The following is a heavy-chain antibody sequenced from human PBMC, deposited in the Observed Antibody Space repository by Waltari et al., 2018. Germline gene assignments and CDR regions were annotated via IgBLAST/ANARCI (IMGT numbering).Heavy chain of an antibody. J-gene: IGHJ2*01. CDR2: MNSDWSTT. D-gene: IGHD3-10*01. V-gene: IGHV3-74*01. CDR1: GFTFSSYW. Sequence: EVQLVESGGGLVQPGGSLGLSCVTSGFTFSSYWMHWVRQVPGKGRVLVSRMNSDWSTTIYADSVKGRFTISRDNAKNTLYLQMNSLRADDTSVYYCARAQLTMARNLDLWGRGTLVTVSS. CDR3: ARAQLTMARNLDL.